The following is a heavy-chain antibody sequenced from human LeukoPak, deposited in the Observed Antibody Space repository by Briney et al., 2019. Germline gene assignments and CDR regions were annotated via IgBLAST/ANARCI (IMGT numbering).Heavy chain of an antibody. V-gene: IGHV4-39*07. J-gene: IGHJ4*02. CDR3: ARVFGAGDYYDGSGYYFDY. CDR1: GGSISSSRYY. CDR2: IYYSGST. Sequence: SETLSLTCTVSGGSISSSRYYWGWIRQPPGKGLEWIGSIYYSGSTYYNPSLKSRVTISVDTSKNQFSLKLSSVTAADTAVYYCARVFGAGDYYDGSGYYFDYWGQGTLVTVSS. D-gene: IGHD3-22*01.